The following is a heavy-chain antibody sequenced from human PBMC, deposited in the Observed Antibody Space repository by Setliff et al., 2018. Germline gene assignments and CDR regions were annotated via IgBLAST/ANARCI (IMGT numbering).Heavy chain of an antibody. D-gene: IGHD3-3*01. CDR1: GYSFTSYW. Sequence: GESLKISCKGSGYSFTSYWIGWVRQMPGKGLEWMGIIYPGDSDTRYSPSFQGQVTISADKSISTAYLQWSSLKASDTAMYYCARSQYRSIFGVYYYYYGMDVWGQGTTVTVSS. J-gene: IGHJ6*02. CDR2: IYPGDSDT. CDR3: ARSQYRSIFGVYYYYYGMDV. V-gene: IGHV5-51*01.